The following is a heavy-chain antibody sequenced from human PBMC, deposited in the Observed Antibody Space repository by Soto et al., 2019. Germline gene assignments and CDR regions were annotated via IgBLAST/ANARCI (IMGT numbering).Heavy chain of an antibody. CDR3: ARDRGYDAHDYYYNAMDV. D-gene: IGHD2-15*01. V-gene: IGHV3-21*01. J-gene: IGHJ6*02. Sequence: GGSLRLSCISSGFTFRTYTMNWVRQAPGKGLEWVSGIRGFSPYTFYAESVKGRFTISRDNAKNSLYLQMNSLRAEDTAVYYCARDRGYDAHDYYYNAMDVWGQGTTVTVS. CDR1: GFTFRTYT. CDR2: IRGFSPYT.